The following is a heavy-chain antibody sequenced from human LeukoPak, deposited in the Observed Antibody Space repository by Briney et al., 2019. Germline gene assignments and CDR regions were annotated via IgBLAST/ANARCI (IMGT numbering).Heavy chain of an antibody. CDR3: ARLLAIAVADLYYFDY. CDR1: GFTFSSYW. D-gene: IGHD6-19*01. CDR2: IKQDGSEK. Sequence: GGSLRLSCAASGFTFSSYWMSWVRQAPGKGLEWVAHIKQDGSEKYYVDSVKGRFTISRDNAKNSLYLQMNSLRAEDTAVYYCARLLAIAVADLYYFDYWGQGTLVTVSS. V-gene: IGHV3-7*03. J-gene: IGHJ4*02.